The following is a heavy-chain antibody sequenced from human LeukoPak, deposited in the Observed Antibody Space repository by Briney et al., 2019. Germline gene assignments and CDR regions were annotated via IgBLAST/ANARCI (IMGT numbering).Heavy chain of an antibody. D-gene: IGHD4-17*01. CDR1: GGSFSGYY. V-gene: IGHV4-34*01. J-gene: IGHJ4*02. Sequence: PSETLSLTCAVYGGSFSGYYWSWIRQPPGKGLEWIGEINHSGSTNYNPSLKSRVTISVDTSKNQFSLKLSSVTAADTAVYYCAREDYGDYGGVGYWGQGTLVTVSS. CDR3: AREDYGDYGGVGY. CDR2: INHSGST.